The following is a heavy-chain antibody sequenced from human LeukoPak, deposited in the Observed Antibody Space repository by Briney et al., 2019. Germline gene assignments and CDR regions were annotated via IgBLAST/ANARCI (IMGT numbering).Heavy chain of an antibody. Sequence: GGSLRLSCAASGFTFSSYWMTWVRQAPGKGLEWVANIKQDGSDKYYVDSVKGRFTISRDNSKNTLYLQMNSLRAEDTAVYYCAKDRRGYCSGGSCYYNFDYWGQGTLVTVSS. V-gene: IGHV3-7*01. CDR3: AKDRRGYCSGGSCYYNFDY. CDR1: GFTFSSYW. CDR2: IKQDGSDK. D-gene: IGHD2-15*01. J-gene: IGHJ4*02.